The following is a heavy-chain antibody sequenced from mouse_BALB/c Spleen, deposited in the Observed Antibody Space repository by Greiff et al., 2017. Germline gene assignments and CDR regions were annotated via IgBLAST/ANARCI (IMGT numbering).Heavy chain of an antibody. D-gene: IGHD2-1*01. V-gene: IGHV5-17*02. J-gene: IGHJ4*01. CDR2: ISSGSSTI. CDR3: ARRGDYYGNYDAMDY. CDR1: GFTFSSFG. Sequence: DVQLVESGGGLVQPGGSRKLSCAASGFTFSSFGMHWVRQAPEKGLEWVAYISSGSSTIYYADTVKGRFTISRDNPKNTLFLQMTSLRSEDTAMYYCARRGDYYGNYDAMDYWGQGTSVTVSS.